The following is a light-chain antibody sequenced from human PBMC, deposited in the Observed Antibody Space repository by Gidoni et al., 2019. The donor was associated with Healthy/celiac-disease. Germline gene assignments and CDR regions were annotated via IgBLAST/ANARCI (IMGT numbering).Light chain of an antibody. V-gene: IGKV2-30*01. Sequence: DVVMTHSPLSLPFPLGQPASISCRSSQSLVYSDGNTYLNWFQQRPGQSPRRLIYKVSNRDAGVTDRCSGSGSGTDFTMKISRVEDEDVGVYYCMQGTNWHPQFTFGPXTKVDIK. CDR1: QSLVYSDGNTY. CDR2: KVS. CDR3: MQGTNWHPQFT. J-gene: IGKJ3*01.